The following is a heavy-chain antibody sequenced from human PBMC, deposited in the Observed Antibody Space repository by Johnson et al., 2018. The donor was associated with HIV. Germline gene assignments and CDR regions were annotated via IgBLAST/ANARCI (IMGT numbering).Heavy chain of an antibody. V-gene: IGHV3-53*01. CDR2: IYSGGST. Sequence: MQLVESGGGLIQPGGSLRLSCAASGFTVSSNYMSWVRQAPGKGLEWVSVIYSGGSTYYADSVTGRFTISRDNSKNTLYLQMNSLRAEDTAVYYCAKDGTPWGGAYVGYAFDLWGQGTMVAVSS. J-gene: IGHJ3*01. CDR1: GFTVSSNY. D-gene: IGHD4-17*01. CDR3: AKDGTPWGGAYVGYAFDL.